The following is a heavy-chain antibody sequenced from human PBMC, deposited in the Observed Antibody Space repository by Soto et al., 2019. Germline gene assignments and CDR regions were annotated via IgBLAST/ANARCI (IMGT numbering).Heavy chain of an antibody. D-gene: IGHD3-22*01. V-gene: IGHV1-18*04. CDR3: AVMYYYDSSGSVWFDP. J-gene: IGHJ5*02. CDR1: GYTFTSYG. CDR2: ISAYNGNT. Sequence: ASVKVSCKASGYTFTSYGISCVRQAPGQGLEWMGWISAYNGNTNYAQKLQGRVTMTTDTSTSTAYMELRSLRSDDTAVYYCAVMYYYDSSGSVWFDPWGQGTLVTVSS.